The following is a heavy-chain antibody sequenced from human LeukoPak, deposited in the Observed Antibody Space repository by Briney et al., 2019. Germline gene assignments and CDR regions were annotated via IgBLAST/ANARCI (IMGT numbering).Heavy chain of an antibody. J-gene: IGHJ4*02. Sequence: PGGSLRLSCAASGVTLSSFGMHWVRQTPGKGLEWVAVISYDGNKKYYADSVKGRFTISRDNSKNTLYLQMNSLRAEDTAVYYCAIGSSSIDYWGQGTLVTVSS. V-gene: IGHV3-30*03. CDR2: ISYDGNKK. D-gene: IGHD6-6*01. CDR3: AIGSSSIDY. CDR1: GVTLSSFG.